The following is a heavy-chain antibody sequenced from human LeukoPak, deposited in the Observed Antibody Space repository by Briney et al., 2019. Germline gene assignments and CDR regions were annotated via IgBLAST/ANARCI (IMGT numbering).Heavy chain of an antibody. J-gene: IGHJ4*02. CDR3: ARVRGSGSYYTEYDY. D-gene: IGHD3-10*01. CDR1: GFTFSSYW. V-gene: IGHV3-7*03. CDR2: IKQDGSEK. Sequence: GGSLRLSCAVSGFTFSSYWMSWVRQAPGKGLEWVANIKQDGSEKHYVDSVKGRFSISRDNAKNSLYLQLNSLRAEDTAVYYCARVRGSGSYYTEYDYWGQGTLSPSPQ.